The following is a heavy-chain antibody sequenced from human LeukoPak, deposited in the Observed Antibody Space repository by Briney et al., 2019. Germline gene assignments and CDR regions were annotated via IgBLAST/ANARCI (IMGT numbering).Heavy chain of an antibody. CDR3: ARHHTYYYDSSGYLDY. Sequence: SETLSLTCTVSGGSISSYYWSWIRQPPGKGLEWIGYIYYSGSTNYNPSLKSRVTISVDTSKNQFSLKLSSVTAADTAVYYCARHHTYYYDSSGYLDYWGQGTLVTVSS. CDR2: IYYSGST. J-gene: IGHJ4*02. D-gene: IGHD3-22*01. CDR1: GGSISSYY. V-gene: IGHV4-59*08.